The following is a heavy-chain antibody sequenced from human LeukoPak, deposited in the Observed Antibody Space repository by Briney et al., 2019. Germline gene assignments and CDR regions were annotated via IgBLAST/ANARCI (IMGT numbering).Heavy chain of an antibody. CDR1: GVSISNGGYY. CDR3: ARTGRVATIYWYFDL. Sequence: PSQTLSLTCTVSGVSISNGGYYWSWIRQHPGKGLEWIGYIYYSGSTYYNPSLKSRVTISVDTSKNQFSPKLSSVTAADTAVYYCARTGRVATIYWYFDLWGRGTLVTVSS. J-gene: IGHJ2*01. CDR2: IYYSGST. V-gene: IGHV4-31*03. D-gene: IGHD5-12*01.